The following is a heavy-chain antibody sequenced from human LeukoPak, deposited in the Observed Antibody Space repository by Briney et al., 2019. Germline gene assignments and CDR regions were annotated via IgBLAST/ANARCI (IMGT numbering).Heavy chain of an antibody. CDR1: GGSISSSSYY. J-gene: IGHJ6*03. Sequence: SETLSLTCTVSGGSISSSSYYWGWIRQPPGKGLEWIGSIYYSGSTYYNPSLKSRVTISVDTSKNQFSLKLSSVTAADKAVYYCARHWGYGSSWYPSWYHYYYMDVWGKGTTVTVSS. CDR2: IYYSGST. V-gene: IGHV4-39*01. CDR3: ARHWGYGSSWYPSWYHYYYMDV. D-gene: IGHD6-13*01.